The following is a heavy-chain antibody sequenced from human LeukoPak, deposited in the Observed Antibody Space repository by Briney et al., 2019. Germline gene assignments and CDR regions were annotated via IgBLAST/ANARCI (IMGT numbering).Heavy chain of an antibody. D-gene: IGHD6-19*01. CDR3: ASAGVAVAGTGGGAFDV. CDR2: IIPIFGTA. CDR1: GGTLSSYA. V-gene: IGHV1-69*05. Sequence: VASVKVSCKASGGTLSSYAISWVRQAPGQGLEWMGRIIPIFGTANYAQKFQGRVTITTDESTSTAYMELSSLRSEDTAVYYCASAGVAVAGTGGGAFDVWGQVIMVTVSS. J-gene: IGHJ3*01.